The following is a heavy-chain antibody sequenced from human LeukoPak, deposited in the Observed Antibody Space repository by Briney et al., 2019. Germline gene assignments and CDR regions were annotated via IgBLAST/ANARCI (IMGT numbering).Heavy chain of an antibody. CDR2: IIPIFGTA. CDR1: GGTFSSYA. CDR3: ASFRYFDWLAPDY. Sequence: SVKVSCKASGGTFSSYAISWVRQAPGQGLEWMGGIIPIFGTANYAQKFQGRVTMTTDTSTSTAYMELRSLRSDDTAVYYCASFRYFDWLAPDYWGQGTLVTVSS. D-gene: IGHD3-9*01. V-gene: IGHV1-69*05. J-gene: IGHJ4*02.